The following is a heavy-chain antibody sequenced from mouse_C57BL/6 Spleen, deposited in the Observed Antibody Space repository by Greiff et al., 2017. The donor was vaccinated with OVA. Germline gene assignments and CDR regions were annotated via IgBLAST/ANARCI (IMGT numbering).Heavy chain of an antibody. J-gene: IGHJ4*01. Sequence: EVKLEESGGGLVKPGGSLKLSCAASGFTFSSYTMSWVRQTPEKRLEWVATISGGGGNTYYPDSVKGRFTISRDNAKNTLYLQMSSLRSEDTALYYCARHDGYSYAMDYWGQGTSVTVSS. CDR1: GFTFSSYT. D-gene: IGHD2-3*01. V-gene: IGHV5-9*01. CDR3: ARHDGYSYAMDY. CDR2: ISGGGGNT.